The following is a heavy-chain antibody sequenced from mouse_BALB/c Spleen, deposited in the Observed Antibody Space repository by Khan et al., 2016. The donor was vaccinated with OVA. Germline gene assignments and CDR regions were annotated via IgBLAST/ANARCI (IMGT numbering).Heavy chain of an antibody. D-gene: IGHD1-1*01. CDR3: VRFGSSYAMDY. CDR1: GYSFTGYF. Sequence: VQLKQSGPELVKPGASVKISCKASGYSFTGYFMNWVKQSHGKSLEWIGRINPYNGDTFYNQKFKGKATLTVDKSSSTAHLELLSLRTEDSAVYYCVRFGSSYAMDYWGQGTSVTVSS. V-gene: IGHV1-37*01. CDR2: INPYNGDT. J-gene: IGHJ4*01.